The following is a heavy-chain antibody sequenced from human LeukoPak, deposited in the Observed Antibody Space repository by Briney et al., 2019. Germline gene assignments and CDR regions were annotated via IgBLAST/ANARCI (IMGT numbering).Heavy chain of an antibody. CDR3: ARARWRFAMIGPHDAFDM. CDR1: GFSFGSYW. J-gene: IGHJ3*02. V-gene: IGHV3-7*03. Sequence: PGGSLRLSCAASGFSFGSYWMNWVRQAPGKGLEWVANIKQDGSEKYYVDSVKGRFTISRDNANSSMYLQMNSLRIEDTAVYYCARARWRFAMIGPHDAFDMWGQGTMVTVSS. D-gene: IGHD3-22*01. CDR2: IKQDGSEK.